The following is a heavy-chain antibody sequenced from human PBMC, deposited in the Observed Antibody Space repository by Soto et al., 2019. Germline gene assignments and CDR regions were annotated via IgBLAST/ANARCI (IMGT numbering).Heavy chain of an antibody. CDR3: AGVGWSQPNRYFDL. CDR2: IYYSGST. V-gene: IGHV4-30-4*01. J-gene: IGHJ2*01. Sequence: SETLSLTCTVSGGCISSGEYYWSWIRQHPGKGLEWIGDIYYSGSTYYNPSLKSRGTISVDTANNQFSLKLSSVTAADTAVYYCAGVGWSQPNRYFDLWGRGTLVTVSS. D-gene: IGHD3-3*01. CDR1: GGCISSGEYY.